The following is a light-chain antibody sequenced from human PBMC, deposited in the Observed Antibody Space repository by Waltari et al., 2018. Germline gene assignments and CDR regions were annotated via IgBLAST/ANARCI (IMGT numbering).Light chain of an antibody. CDR3: SSYAGSAYV. Sequence: QSALTQPPSAYGSPGQSVTIPCTGTSRDVGGYNYVSWYQQYPAKAPKLIIYDVTEPPSGVPDRFPVSKAGNTAFRTVSEIQAEDEADYYCSSYAGSAYVFGTGTKVTVL. J-gene: IGLJ1*01. CDR1: SRDVGGYNY. V-gene: IGLV2-8*01. CDR2: DVT.